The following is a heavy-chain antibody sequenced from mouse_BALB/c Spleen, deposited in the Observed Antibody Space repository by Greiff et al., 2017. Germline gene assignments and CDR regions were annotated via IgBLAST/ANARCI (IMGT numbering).Heavy chain of an antibody. V-gene: IGHV3-2*02. D-gene: IGHD2-4*01. Sequence: EVQLQQSGPGLVKPSQSLSLTCTVTGYSITSDYAWNWIRQFPGNKLEWMGYISYSGSTSYNPSLKSRISITRDTSKNQFFLQLNSVTTEDTATYYCATYDYDWYFDVWGAGTTVTVSS. J-gene: IGHJ1*01. CDR2: ISYSGST. CDR3: ATYDYDWYFDV. CDR1: GYSITSDYA.